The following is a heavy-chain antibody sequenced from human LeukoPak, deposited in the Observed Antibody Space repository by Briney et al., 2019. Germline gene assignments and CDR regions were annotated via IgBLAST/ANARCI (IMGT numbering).Heavy chain of an antibody. CDR2: IYYSGST. CDR1: GGSISSYY. Sequence: SETLSLTCTVSGGSISSYYWSWIRQPPGKGLEWIGYIYYSGSTNYNPSLKSRVTISVDTSKNQFSLKLSSVTAADTAVYYCATGLRLGELSSLPTFDYWGQGTLVTVSS. J-gene: IGHJ4*02. CDR3: ATGLRLGELSSLPTFDY. V-gene: IGHV4-59*01. D-gene: IGHD3-16*02.